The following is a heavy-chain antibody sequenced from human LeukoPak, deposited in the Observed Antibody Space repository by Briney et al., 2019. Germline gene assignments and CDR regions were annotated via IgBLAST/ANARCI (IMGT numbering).Heavy chain of an antibody. Sequence: GGSLRLSYAASGFTVSSNYMSWVRQAPGKGLEWVSVIYSGGSTYYADSVKGRFTISRDNSKNTLYLQMNSLRAEDTAVYYCARDSDIAVAPYGMDVWGQGTTVTVSS. CDR2: IYSGGST. J-gene: IGHJ6*02. CDR1: GFTVSSNY. CDR3: ARDSDIAVAPYGMDV. V-gene: IGHV3-53*01. D-gene: IGHD6-19*01.